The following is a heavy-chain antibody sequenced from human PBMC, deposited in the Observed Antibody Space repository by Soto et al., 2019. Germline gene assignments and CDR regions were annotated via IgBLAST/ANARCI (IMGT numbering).Heavy chain of an antibody. CDR1: SVSNAW. CDR2: IKSKTDGGTT. Sequence: SVSNAWMNWVRQAPGKGLEWVGRIKSKTDGGTTDYAAPVKGRFTISRDDSKNTLYLQMNSLKTEDTAVYYCTTVGMAYAFDLWGQGTMVTVSS. D-gene: IGHD6-13*01. V-gene: IGHV3-15*07. J-gene: IGHJ3*01. CDR3: TTVGMAYAFDL.